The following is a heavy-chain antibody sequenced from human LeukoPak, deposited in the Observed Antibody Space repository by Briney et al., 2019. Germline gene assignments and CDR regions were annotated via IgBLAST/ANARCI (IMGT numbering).Heavy chain of an antibody. Sequence: GGSLRLSCEASGFTFSSYAMSWVRQAPGKGLEWVSAISDGGGSTYYADSVKGRFTISRDNSENTLYLQMNSLRAEDTAVYYCAKDNYDYVWGSYRENYFDYWGQGTLITVSS. CDR1: GFTFSSYA. J-gene: IGHJ4*02. D-gene: IGHD3-16*02. CDR3: AKDNYDYVWGSYRENYFDY. CDR2: ISDGGGST. V-gene: IGHV3-23*01.